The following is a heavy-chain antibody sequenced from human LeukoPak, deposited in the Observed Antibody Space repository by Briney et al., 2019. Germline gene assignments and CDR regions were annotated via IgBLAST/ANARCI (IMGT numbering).Heavy chain of an antibody. Sequence: SVKVSCKASGGTFSSYAISWVRQAPGQGLEWMGGIIPIFGTANYAQKFQGRVTITTDESTSTAYMELSSLRSEDTAVYYCARGGTYDSGGYYYLAFDYWGQGTLVTVSS. D-gene: IGHD3-22*01. V-gene: IGHV1-69*05. CDR2: IIPIFGTA. CDR1: GGTFSSYA. CDR3: ARGGTYDSGGYYYLAFDY. J-gene: IGHJ4*02.